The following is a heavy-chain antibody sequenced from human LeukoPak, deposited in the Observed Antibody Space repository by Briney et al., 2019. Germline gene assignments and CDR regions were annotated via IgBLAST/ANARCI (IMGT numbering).Heavy chain of an antibody. CDR2: MNPNSGNT. CDR1: GYTFTSYG. D-gene: IGHD4-17*01. CDR3: ARGQYGDYRIDY. V-gene: IGHV1-8*02. Sequence: ASVKVSCKASGYTFTSYGISWVRQAPGQGLEWMGWMNPNSGNTGYAQKFQGRVTMTRNTSISTAYMELSSLRSEDTAVYYCARGQYGDYRIDYWGQGTLVTVSS. J-gene: IGHJ4*02.